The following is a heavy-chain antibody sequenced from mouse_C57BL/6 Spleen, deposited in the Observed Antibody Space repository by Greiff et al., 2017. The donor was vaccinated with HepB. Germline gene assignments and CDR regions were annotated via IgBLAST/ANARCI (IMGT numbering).Heavy chain of an antibody. CDR1: GYTFTSYW. Sequence: QVQLQQPGAELVRPGSSVKLSCKASGYTFTSYWMDWVKQRPGQGLEWIGNIYPSDSETHYNQKFKDKATLTVDKSSSTAYMQLSSLTSEDSAVYYCASGAQATYAMDYWGQGTSVTVSS. D-gene: IGHD3-2*02. CDR2: IYPSDSET. J-gene: IGHJ4*01. V-gene: IGHV1-61*01. CDR3: ASGAQATYAMDY.